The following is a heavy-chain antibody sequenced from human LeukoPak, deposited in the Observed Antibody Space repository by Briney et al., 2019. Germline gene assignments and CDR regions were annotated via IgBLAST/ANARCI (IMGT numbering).Heavy chain of an antibody. CDR1: GFTFSDYY. CDR3: ARDPPYCSGGSCYSVYYFDY. D-gene: IGHD2-15*01. V-gene: IGHV3-11*06. Sequence: GGSLRLSCAASGFTFSDYYMSWIRQAPGKGLEWVSYISSSSSYTNYADSVKGRFTISRDNAKNSPYLQMNSLRAEDTAVYYCARDPPYCSGGSCYSVYYFDYWGQGTLVTVSS. J-gene: IGHJ4*02. CDR2: ISSSSSYT.